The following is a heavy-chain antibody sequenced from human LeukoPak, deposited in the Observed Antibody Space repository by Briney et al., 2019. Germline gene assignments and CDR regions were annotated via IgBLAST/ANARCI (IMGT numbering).Heavy chain of an antibody. CDR2: ISSSGSTI. Sequence: PGGSLRLSCAASGFTFSDYYMSWIRQAPGKGLEWVSYISSSGSTIYYADSVKGRFTISRDNAKNSLYLKMNSLRAEDTAVYYCARDVLRGGFGETPFDYWGQGTLVTVSS. D-gene: IGHD3-10*01. CDR1: GFTFSDYY. CDR3: ARDVLRGGFGETPFDY. J-gene: IGHJ4*02. V-gene: IGHV3-11*01.